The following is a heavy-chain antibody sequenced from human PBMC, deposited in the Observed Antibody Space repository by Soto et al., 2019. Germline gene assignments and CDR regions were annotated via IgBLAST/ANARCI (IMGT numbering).Heavy chain of an antibody. V-gene: IGHV1-18*04. CDR3: ARDPLGTMVRGVIIPFDY. CDR2: ISAYNGNT. J-gene: IGHJ4*02. CDR1: GYTFTSYG. D-gene: IGHD3-10*01. Sequence: ASVKVSCKASGYTFTSYGISWVRQAPGQGLEWMGWISAYNGNTNYAQKLQGRVTMTTDTSTSTAYMELRSLRSDDTAVYYCARDPLGTMVRGVIIPFDYWGQGXLVTVYS.